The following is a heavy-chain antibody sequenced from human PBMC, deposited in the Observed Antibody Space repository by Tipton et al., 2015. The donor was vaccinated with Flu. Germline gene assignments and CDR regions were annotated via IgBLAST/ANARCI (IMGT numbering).Heavy chain of an antibody. V-gene: IGHV4-4*07. CDR2: ISHSGST. D-gene: IGHD3-16*01. CDR3: ARAGTTWGRMDV. J-gene: IGHJ6*02. Sequence: TLSLTCTVSGGSIRNYYWSWLRQPAGKGLEWIGRISHSGSTNYNASLNGRVIMSVDPSKGQFSLKLSSVTAADTAVYYCARAGTTWGRMDVWGQGTTVTVSS. CDR1: GGSIRNYY.